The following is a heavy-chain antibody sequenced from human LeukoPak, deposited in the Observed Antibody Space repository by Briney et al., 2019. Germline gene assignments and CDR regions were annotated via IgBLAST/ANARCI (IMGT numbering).Heavy chain of an antibody. CDR2: IYTSGST. CDR3: ARGPVVTAHYYYYSYMDV. J-gene: IGHJ6*03. V-gene: IGHV4-4*07. Sequence: SETLSLTSTVSVVSISSYYWSWIRQPAGPALGWSGRIYTSGSTNYNPSLKSRVTISVDTSKNQFSLKLSFVTAADTAVYYCARGPVVTAHYYYYSYMDVWGKGTTVTISS. CDR1: VVSISSYY. D-gene: IGHD2-21*02.